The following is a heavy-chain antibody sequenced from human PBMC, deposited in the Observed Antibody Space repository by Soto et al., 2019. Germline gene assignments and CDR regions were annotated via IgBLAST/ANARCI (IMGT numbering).Heavy chain of an antibody. V-gene: IGHV4-30-4*01. D-gene: IGHD5-18*01. CDR2: IYYSGTT. CDR3: ARALIQLWPHYYYGMDV. Sequence: SETLSLTCTVSGGSISSGDYYWSWIRQPPGKGLEWIGYIYYSGTTYYNPSLKSRVTISVGTSKNQFSLKVCSVTAADTAVYYCARALIQLWPHYYYGMDVWGQGTTVTVSS. CDR1: GGSISSGDYY. J-gene: IGHJ6*02.